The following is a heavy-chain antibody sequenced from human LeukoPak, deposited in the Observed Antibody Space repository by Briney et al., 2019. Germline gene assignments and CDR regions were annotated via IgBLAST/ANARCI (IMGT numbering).Heavy chain of an antibody. CDR3: GMGNIYYFDY. J-gene: IGHJ4*02. V-gene: IGHV3-23*01. Sequence: PGGSLRLSCAASGFTFSSYAMSWVRQAPGEGLGWVSAISGSGVSTYYADSVKGRFTISRDNSKNTLYLQMNSLRAEDTAVYYCGMGNIYYFDYWGQGTLVTVSS. D-gene: IGHD2-21*01. CDR1: GFTFSSYA. CDR2: ISGSGVST.